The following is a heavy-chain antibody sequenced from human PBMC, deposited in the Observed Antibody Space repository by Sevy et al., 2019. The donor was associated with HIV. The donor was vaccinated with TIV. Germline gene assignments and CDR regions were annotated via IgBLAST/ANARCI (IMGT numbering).Heavy chain of an antibody. V-gene: IGHV3-30*18. CDR2: ISYAGDNK. D-gene: IGHD2-15*01. CDR3: AKAHADCSGGTGYTAHYYYDMDV. Sequence: GGSLRLSCAASGFAFSDYAMHWVRQAPGKGLEWVAAISYAGDNKYFADSVKGRFTVSKDNSKNTLYLEMNSLRAEDTAVYYCAKAHADCSGGTGYTAHYYYDMDVWGRGATVTVSS. J-gene: IGHJ6*02. CDR1: GFAFSDYA.